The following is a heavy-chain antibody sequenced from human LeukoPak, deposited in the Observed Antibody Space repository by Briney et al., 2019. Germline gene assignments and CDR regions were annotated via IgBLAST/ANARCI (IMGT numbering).Heavy chain of an antibody. D-gene: IGHD6-13*01. V-gene: IGHV3-48*03. Sequence: GGSLRLSCAASGFAFSSYEMNWVRQAPGKGLEWVSYISSSGSTIYYADSVKGRFTISRDNAKNSLYLQMNSLRAEDTAVYYCARKRDSSSWYPRGGYFDYWGQGTLVTVSS. CDR1: GFAFSSYE. J-gene: IGHJ4*02. CDR3: ARKRDSSSWYPRGGYFDY. CDR2: ISSSGSTI.